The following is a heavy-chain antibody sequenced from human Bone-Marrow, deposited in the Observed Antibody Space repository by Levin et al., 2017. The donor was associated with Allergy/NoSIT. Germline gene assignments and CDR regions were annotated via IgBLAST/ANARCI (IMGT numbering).Heavy chain of an antibody. CDR2: IIPIFGTA. D-gene: IGHD3-16*02. CDR1: GGTFSSYA. CDR3: ARGAGRYDYVWGSYRHPYYFDY. Sequence: SVKVSCKASGGTFSSYAISWVRQAPGQGLEWMGGIIPIFGTANYAQKFQGRVTITADESTSTAYMELSSLRSEDTAVYYCARGAGRYDYVWGSYRHPYYFDYWGQGTLVTVSS. J-gene: IGHJ4*02. V-gene: IGHV1-69*13.